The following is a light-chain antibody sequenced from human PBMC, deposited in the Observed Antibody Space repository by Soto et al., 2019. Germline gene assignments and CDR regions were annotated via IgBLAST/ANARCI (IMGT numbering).Light chain of an antibody. Sequence: EIVMTQSPATLSVSPGERATLSCRASQSVSSNLAWYQQKPGRSPRLLIYGASTRAIGIPARFSGSRSGTDFTLTISSVEPEDFAMYYCHQRNQFGQGTRLEIK. CDR1: QSVSSN. CDR2: GAS. J-gene: IGKJ5*01. V-gene: IGKV3-15*01. CDR3: HQRNQ.